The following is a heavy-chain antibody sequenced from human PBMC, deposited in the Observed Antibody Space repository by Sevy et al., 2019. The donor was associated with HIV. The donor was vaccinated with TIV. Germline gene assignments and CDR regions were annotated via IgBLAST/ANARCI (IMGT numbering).Heavy chain of an antibody. D-gene: IGHD3-22*01. J-gene: IGHJ4*02. V-gene: IGHV1-2*02. CDR1: GYTFTEYY. CDR2: INPQTGGT. CDR3: ARMGDYFDTSGYYPLKY. Sequence: ASVKVSCKASGYTFTEYYVHWLRQAPGPGLEWMGWINPQTGGTYFAKKFQDRVTLTTATSINAVYMELSGLKFDDTAVFYCARMGDYFDTSGYYPLKYWGLGTLVTVSS.